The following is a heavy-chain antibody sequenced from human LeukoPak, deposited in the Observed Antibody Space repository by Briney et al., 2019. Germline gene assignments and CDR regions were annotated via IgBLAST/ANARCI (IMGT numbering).Heavy chain of an antibody. J-gene: IGHJ4*02. CDR2: IYYNGNT. CDR1: GGSISSSSYY. CDR3: ARNDYDIMSGYYRLDY. V-gene: IGHV4-39*07. D-gene: IGHD3-9*01. Sequence: SETLSLTCTVSGGSISSSSYYWAWIRQPPGKGLEWIGNIYYNGNTYYNSSLKSRVTISVDTSKNQFSLKLSSVTAADTAVYYCARNDYDIMSGYYRLDYWGQGTLVTVSS.